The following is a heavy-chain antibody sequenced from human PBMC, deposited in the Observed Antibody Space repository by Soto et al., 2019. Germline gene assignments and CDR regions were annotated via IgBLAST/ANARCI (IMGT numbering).Heavy chain of an antibody. J-gene: IGHJ6*02. CDR3: ARDLGEKDDFWSGYICGMDV. V-gene: IGHV3-33*01. Sequence: GGSLRLSCAASGFTFSSYGMHWVRQAPGKGLEWVAVIWYDGSKKYYADSVKGRFTISRDNSKNTLYLQMNSLRAEDTAVYYCARDLGEKDDFWSGYICGMDVWGQGPTVTVS. D-gene: IGHD3-3*01. CDR2: IWYDGSKK. CDR1: GFTFSSYG.